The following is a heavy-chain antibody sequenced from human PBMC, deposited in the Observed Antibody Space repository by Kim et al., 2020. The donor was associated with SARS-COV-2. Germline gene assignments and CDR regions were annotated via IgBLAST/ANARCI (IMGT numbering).Heavy chain of an antibody. J-gene: IGHJ4*02. D-gene: IGHD4-17*01. CDR2: ISSSSSYI. CDR3: ARDHGVTILDY. Sequence: GGSLRLSCAASGFTFSSYSMNWVRQAPGKGLEWVSSISSSSSYIYYADSVKGRFTISRDNAKNSLYLQMNSLRAEDTVVYYCARDHGVTILDYWGQGTLVTVSS. CDR1: GFTFSSYS. V-gene: IGHV3-21*01.